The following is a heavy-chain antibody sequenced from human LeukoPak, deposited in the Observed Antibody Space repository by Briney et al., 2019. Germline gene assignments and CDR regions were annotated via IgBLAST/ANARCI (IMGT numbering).Heavy chain of an antibody. Sequence: PSETLSLTCAVSGGSISSSNWWSWVRQPPGKGLEWIGEIYHSGSTNYNPSLKSRVTISVDKSKNQFSLKLSSVTAADTAVYYCARDLSYGSGSYHDYWGQGTLVTVSS. CDR3: ARDLSYGSGSYHDY. J-gene: IGHJ4*02. CDR1: GGSISSSNW. CDR2: IYHSGST. D-gene: IGHD3-10*01. V-gene: IGHV4-4*02.